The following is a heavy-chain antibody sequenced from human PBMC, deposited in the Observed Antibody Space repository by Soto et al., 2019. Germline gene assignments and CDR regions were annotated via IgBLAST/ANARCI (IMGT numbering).Heavy chain of an antibody. J-gene: IGHJ4*02. Sequence: QLQLQESGPGLVKPSETLSLTCTVSGGSVSSSSYYWGWVRQPPGKGLEWIGSVYYSGSTYYNPSLESRVTISVGKSKYQFSLKLMSLSAADTAVYYCGRLEGLATISYYFDYWGQGALVTVSS. D-gene: IGHD3-9*01. V-gene: IGHV4-39*01. CDR3: GRLEGLATISYYFDY. CDR1: GGSVSSSSYY. CDR2: VYYSGST.